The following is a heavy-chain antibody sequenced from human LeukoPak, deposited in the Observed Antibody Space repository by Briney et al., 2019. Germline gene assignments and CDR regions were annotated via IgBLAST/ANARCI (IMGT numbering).Heavy chain of an antibody. Sequence: ASVKVSCKASGGTFSSYAISWVRQAPGQGLEWMGWINTNTGNPTYAQGFTGRFVFSLDTSVSTAYLQISSLKAEDTAVYYCARDLKDYDILTGYYTHFDYWGQGTLVTVSS. J-gene: IGHJ4*02. CDR3: ARDLKDYDILTGYYTHFDY. CDR1: GGTFSSYA. V-gene: IGHV7-4-1*02. CDR2: INTNTGNP. D-gene: IGHD3-9*01.